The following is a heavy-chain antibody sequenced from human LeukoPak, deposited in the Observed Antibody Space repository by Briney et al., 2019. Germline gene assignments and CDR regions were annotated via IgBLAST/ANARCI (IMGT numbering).Heavy chain of an antibody. CDR2: IRYDGSNK. D-gene: IGHD6-19*01. V-gene: IGHV3-30*02. CDR3: AKDLRISSGWYSTFDY. J-gene: IGHJ4*02. Sequence: PGGSLRLSCAASGFTFSSYGMHWVRQAPGKGLERVAFIRYDGSNKYYADSVKGRFTISRDNSKNTLYLQMNSLRAEDTAVYYCAKDLRISSGWYSTFDYWGQGTLVTVSS. CDR1: GFTFSSYG.